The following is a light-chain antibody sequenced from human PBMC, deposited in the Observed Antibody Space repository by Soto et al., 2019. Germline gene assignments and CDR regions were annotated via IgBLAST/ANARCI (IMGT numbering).Light chain of an antibody. V-gene: IGKV3-20*01. Sequence: EIVLTQSPGTLSLSPEERATLSCRASQSVSSSYLAWYQQKPGQAPRLLIYGASSRATGIPDRFSGSGSGTDFTLTISRLEPKDFAVYYCQQYGSSPGTFGQGTKVEIK. CDR2: GAS. CDR3: QQYGSSPGT. J-gene: IGKJ1*01. CDR1: QSVSSSY.